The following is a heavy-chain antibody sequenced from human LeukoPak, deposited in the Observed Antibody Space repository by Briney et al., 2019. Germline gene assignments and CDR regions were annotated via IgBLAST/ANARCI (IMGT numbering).Heavy chain of an antibody. V-gene: IGHV3-23*01. J-gene: IGHJ4*02. D-gene: IGHD3-22*01. CDR3: AKVDYYDSSGYYSGLDY. CDR2: IGGSGVTT. CDR1: GITFTNHA. Sequence: PGGSLRLSCVASGITFTNHALTWVRQAPGKGLEWVSNIGGSGVTTNYAKSVKGRFTISRDNSKNTLYLQMNSLRAEDTAVYYCAKVDYYDSSGYYSGLDYWGQGTLVTVSS.